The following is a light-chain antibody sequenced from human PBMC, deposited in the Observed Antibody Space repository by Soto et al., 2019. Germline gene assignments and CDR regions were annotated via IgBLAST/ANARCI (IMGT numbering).Light chain of an antibody. J-gene: IGLJ2*01. CDR1: SSDVGGYNY. CDR2: DVS. V-gene: IGLV2-14*01. CDR3: SSYTSSSTLV. Sequence: QSALTQPASVSGSPGQSITISCTGTSSDVGGYNYVSWYQQHPGKAPKLMIYDVSNRPSGVSNRFSGSKSGNTASLTISGLQAEDEVDYYCSSYTSSSTLVFGGGTKVTV.